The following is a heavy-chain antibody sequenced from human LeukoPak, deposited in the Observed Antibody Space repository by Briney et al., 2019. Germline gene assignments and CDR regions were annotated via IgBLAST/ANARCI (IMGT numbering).Heavy chain of an antibody. CDR1: RSTFGDCA. CDR2: ISWNSGSI. Sequence: GPSLRISCEVCRSTFGDCAKNSVRHVSGKSLEWVSGISWNSGSICYADSVKGRFTISRDNAKNSLYLQMYSLRAEDTALYYCARSGFDPWGQGTLVTVSS. J-gene: IGHJ5*02. D-gene: IGHD3-3*01. V-gene: IGHV3-9*01. CDR3: ARSGFDP.